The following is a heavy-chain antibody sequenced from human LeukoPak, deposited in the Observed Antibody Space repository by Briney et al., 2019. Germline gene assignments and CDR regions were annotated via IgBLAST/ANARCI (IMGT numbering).Heavy chain of an antibody. D-gene: IGHD6-19*01. CDR1: GFTFSSYA. Sequence: PGRSLRLSCAASGFTFSSYAMHWVRQAPGKGLEWVAVISYDGSNKYYADSVKGRFTISRDNSKNTLYLQMNSLRAEDTAVYYCASLSSGWSGFPGLWRQGTLVTVSS. V-gene: IGHV3-30*01. J-gene: IGHJ4*02. CDR3: ASLSSGWSGFPGL. CDR2: ISYDGSNK.